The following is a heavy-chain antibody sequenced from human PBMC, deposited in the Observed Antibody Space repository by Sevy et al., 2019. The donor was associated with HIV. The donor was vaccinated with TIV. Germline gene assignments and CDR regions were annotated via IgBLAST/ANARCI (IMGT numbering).Heavy chain of an antibody. CDR2: ISSSGTST. CDR1: GFTFNIYA. V-gene: IGHV3-23*01. J-gene: IGHJ5*02. D-gene: IGHD3-9*01. CDR3: AKDHDNNWFDP. Sequence: GGSLRLSCAAFGFTFNIYAMTWVRQAPGKGLKWVSTISSSGTSTYYADSVKGRFTISRDNSKNTLYLQMNSLRAEDTAIYFCAKDHDNNWFDPWGQGTLVTVSS.